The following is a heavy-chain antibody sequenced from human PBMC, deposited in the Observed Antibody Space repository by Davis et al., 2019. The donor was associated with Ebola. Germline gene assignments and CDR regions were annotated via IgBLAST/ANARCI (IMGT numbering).Heavy chain of an antibody. Sequence: HTGGSLRLSCAASGFTFSSSWMHWVRQAPGKGLVWVSRINIDGSDTSYADSVKGRFTISRDNAKNTLYLQMNSLRAEDTAVYYCARGPSTGNSFSYWGQGTLVTVSS. CDR2: INIDGSDT. J-gene: IGHJ4*02. CDR3: ARGPSTGNSFSY. CDR1: GFTFSSSW. V-gene: IGHV3-74*01. D-gene: IGHD6-13*01.